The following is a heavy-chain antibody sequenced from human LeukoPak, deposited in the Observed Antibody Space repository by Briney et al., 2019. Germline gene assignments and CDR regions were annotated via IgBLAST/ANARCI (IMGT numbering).Heavy chain of an antibody. CDR2: ISGSGGST. J-gene: IGHJ1*01. V-gene: IGHV3-23*01. CDR1: GFTFSGFA. D-gene: IGHD1-26*01. CDR3: ANEVGSIVGAN. Sequence: GGSLRLSCAASGFTFSGFAMSWIRQAPGKGLEWVSAISGSGGSTYYADSVKGRFTISRDNSKNTLYLQMNSLRAEDTAVYYCANEVGSIVGANWGQGTLVTVSS.